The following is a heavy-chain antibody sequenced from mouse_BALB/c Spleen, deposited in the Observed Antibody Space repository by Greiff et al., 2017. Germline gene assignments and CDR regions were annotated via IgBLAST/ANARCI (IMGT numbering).Heavy chain of an antibody. CDR1: GYAFSSSW. J-gene: IGHJ4*01. CDR3: ARYDYYAMDY. V-gene: IGHV1-82*01. Sequence: VQLQQSGPELVKPGASVKISCKASGYAFSSSWMNWVKQRPGQGLEWIGRIYPGDGDTNYNGKFKGKATLTADKSSSTAYMQLSSLTSVDSAVYVCARYDYYAMDYWGQGTSVTVSS. CDR2: IYPGDGDT.